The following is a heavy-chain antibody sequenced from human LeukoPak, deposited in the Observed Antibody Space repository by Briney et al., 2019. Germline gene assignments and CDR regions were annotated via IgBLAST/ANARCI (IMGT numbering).Heavy chain of an antibody. CDR1: GFTFSSYE. V-gene: IGHV3-48*03. D-gene: IGHD3-22*01. CDR2: ISSSGSTI. Sequence: GGSLRLSCAASGFTFSSYEMNWVRQAPGKGPEWVSYISSSGSTIYYADSVKGRFTISRDNAKNSLYLQMNSLRAEDTAVYYCARAAYDSSGFPYYYYYYGMDVWGQGTTVTVS. J-gene: IGHJ6*02. CDR3: ARAAYDSSGFPYYYYYYGMDV.